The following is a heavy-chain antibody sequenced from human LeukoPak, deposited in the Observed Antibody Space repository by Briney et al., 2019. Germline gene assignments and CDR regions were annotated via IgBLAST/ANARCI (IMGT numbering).Heavy chain of an antibody. D-gene: IGHD6-19*01. CDR2: INPNNGDT. CDR3: AKEGSSGWVPNY. CDR1: GYTFTGYY. Sequence: ASVKVSCKASGYTFTGYYIHRVRQAPGQGLEWMGWINPNNGDTNFAQKFQGRVTMTRDTSISTVYMELSRLRSDDTAVYYCAKEGSSGWVPNYWGQGTLVTVSS. V-gene: IGHV1-2*02. J-gene: IGHJ4*02.